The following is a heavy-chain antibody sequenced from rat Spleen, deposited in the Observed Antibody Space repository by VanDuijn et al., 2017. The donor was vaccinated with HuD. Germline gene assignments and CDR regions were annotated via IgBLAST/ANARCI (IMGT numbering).Heavy chain of an antibody. V-gene: IGHV5-25*01. J-gene: IGHJ2*01. CDR3: ARRHYGYTDYFDY. D-gene: IGHD1-9*01. Sequence: EVQLVESGGGLVQPGXXXKLSCAXXGFXXXSFXXXWVXQAPKKGLEWVASISSGGGGTYYPDSVKGRFTISRDNAKSTLSLQMDSLRSEDTATYYCARRHYGYTDYFDYWGQGVMVTVSS. CDR1: GFXXXSFX. CDR2: ISSGGGGT.